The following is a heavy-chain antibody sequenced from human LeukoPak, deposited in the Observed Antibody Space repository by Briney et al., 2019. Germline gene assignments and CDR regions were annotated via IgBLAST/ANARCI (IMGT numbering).Heavy chain of an antibody. J-gene: IGHJ6*02. V-gene: IGHV1-69*01. CDR2: IIPIFGTA. D-gene: IGHD1-26*01. CDR1: GGTFSSYS. CDR3: ARISLGAIWGYYYGMDV. Sequence: SVKVSCKASGGTFSSYSISWVRQAPGQGLEWMGGIIPIFGTADYAQKFQGRVTITADESTSTAYMELSSLRSEDTAVFYCARISLGAIWGYYYGMDVWGQGTTVTVSS.